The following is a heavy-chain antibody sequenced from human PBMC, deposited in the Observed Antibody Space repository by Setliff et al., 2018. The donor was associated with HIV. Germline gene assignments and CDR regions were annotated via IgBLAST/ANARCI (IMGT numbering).Heavy chain of an antibody. Sequence: VKVSCKASGYTFTSYGITWMRQAPGQGLEWMGWISAYNGNTDYAQKVQGRVTMTTDTSTSTAYMELRSLRSDDTAVYYCARGLYSSSPRGAFDIWGQGTMVTVSS. J-gene: IGHJ3*02. CDR1: GYTFTSYG. CDR3: ARGLYSSSPRGAFDI. V-gene: IGHV1-18*01. CDR2: ISAYNGNT. D-gene: IGHD6-6*01.